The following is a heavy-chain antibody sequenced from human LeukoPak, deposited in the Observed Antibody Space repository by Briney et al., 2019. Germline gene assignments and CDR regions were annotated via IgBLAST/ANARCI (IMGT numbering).Heavy chain of an antibody. V-gene: IGHV1-8*03. Sequence: GASVKVSCKASGYTFTSYDINWVRQATGQGLEWMGWMNPNSGNTGYAQIFQGRVTITRNTSIRTAYMELSSLRSEDTAVYYCTRGARYCTNGVCQYYFDYWGQGTLVTVSS. J-gene: IGHJ4*02. CDR1: GYTFTSYD. CDR2: MNPNSGNT. CDR3: TRGARYCTNGVCQYYFDY. D-gene: IGHD2-8*01.